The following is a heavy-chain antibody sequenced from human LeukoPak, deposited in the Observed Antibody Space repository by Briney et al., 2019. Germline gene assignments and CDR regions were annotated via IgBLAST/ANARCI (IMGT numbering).Heavy chain of an antibody. CDR1: GFTFTGYY. V-gene: IGHV1-2*02. J-gene: IGHJ3*01. D-gene: IGHD1-26*01. CDR2: INPTSGGT. CDR3: ARGSSISGSKLASDF. Sequence: ASVKVSCKAPGFTFTGYYMHWLRQAPGQGLEWMGWINPTSGGTNDAQNFQGRVTMTRDTSISTAYMELSRLGADDTAVYYCARGSSISGSKLASDFWGQGTMVTVSS.